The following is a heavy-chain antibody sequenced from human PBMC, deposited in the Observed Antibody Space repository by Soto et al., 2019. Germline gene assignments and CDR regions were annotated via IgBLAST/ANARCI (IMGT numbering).Heavy chain of an antibody. D-gene: IGHD3-10*01. V-gene: IGHV1-18*01. CDR2: INVYNGNT. Sequence: QVQLVQSGGEVKKPGASVKVSCKASGYTFTNYGISWVRQAPGQGLEWMGWINVYNGNTKYAQKGQGRGTMTTDKSTSKAYMELRSLSSDATAVYYCARGVGSGSYYNQYNWFDPWGQGTLVTVSS. CDR1: GYTFTNYG. CDR3: ARGVGSGSYYNQYNWFDP. J-gene: IGHJ5*02.